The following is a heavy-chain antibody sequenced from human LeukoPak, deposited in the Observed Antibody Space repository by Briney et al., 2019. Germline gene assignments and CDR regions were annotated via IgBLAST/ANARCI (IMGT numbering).Heavy chain of an antibody. J-gene: IGHJ4*02. CDR1: GFTFSGYA. D-gene: IGHD5-24*01. CDR3: ARDPEMATILILYYFDY. Sequence: GGSLRLSCAASGFTFSGYAMHWVRQVPGKGLEWVAVISYDGSNKYYADSVKGRFTISRDNSKNTLYLQMNSLRAEDTAVYYCARDPEMATILILYYFDYWGQGTLVTVSS. CDR2: ISYDGSNK. V-gene: IGHV3-30-3*01.